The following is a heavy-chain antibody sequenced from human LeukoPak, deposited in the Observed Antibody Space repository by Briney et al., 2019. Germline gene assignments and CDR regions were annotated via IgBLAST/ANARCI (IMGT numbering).Heavy chain of an antibody. CDR2: ISGSGIAT. CDR3: AKESGSAYRSAFDI. D-gene: IGHD3-10*01. J-gene: IGHJ3*02. CDR1: RFTFASYS. Sequence: GSLRLSCAASRFTFASYSMTWVRQAPGKGLEWVSTISGSGIATYYTDSVRGRFTISRDNSKNTLYLQMNSLRAEDTAVYYCAKESGSAYRSAFDIWGQGTMVTVSS. V-gene: IGHV3-23*01.